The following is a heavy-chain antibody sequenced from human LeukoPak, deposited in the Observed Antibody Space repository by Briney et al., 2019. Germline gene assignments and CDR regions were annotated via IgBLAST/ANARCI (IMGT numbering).Heavy chain of an antibody. D-gene: IGHD3-22*01. CDR2: ISYDGSNK. Sequence: PGGSLRLSCAASGFTFSSYGMHWVRQAPGKGLEWVAVISYDGSNKYYADSVKGRFTISRGNSKNTLYLQMNSLRAEDTAVYYCAKDSADSSGYPQPGDYWGQGTLVTVSS. J-gene: IGHJ4*02. CDR3: AKDSADSSGYPQPGDY. CDR1: GFTFSSYG. V-gene: IGHV3-30*18.